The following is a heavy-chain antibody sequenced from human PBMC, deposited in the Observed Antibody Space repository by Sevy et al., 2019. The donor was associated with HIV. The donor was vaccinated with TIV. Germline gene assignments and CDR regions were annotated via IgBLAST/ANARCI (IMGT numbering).Heavy chain of an antibody. CDR3: ARDQYYDILTGLNAIDV. V-gene: IGHV4-61*01. CDR1: AMSVSSANDY. Sequence: SETLSLTCSVSAMSVSSANDYWTWIRQPPGKGLEWIGHVFYFGSTNYNPSLKSRVTISLDTSKRQFSLKLTSVTAADTAVYYCARDQYYDILTGLNAIDVWGQGTTVTVSS. CDR2: VFYFGST. J-gene: IGHJ6*02. D-gene: IGHD3-9*01.